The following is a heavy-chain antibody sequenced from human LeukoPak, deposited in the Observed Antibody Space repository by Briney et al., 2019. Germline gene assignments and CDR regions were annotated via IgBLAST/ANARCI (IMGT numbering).Heavy chain of an antibody. CDR3: ARDYLYAFDY. CDR2: ISGSGNAK. J-gene: IGHJ4*02. CDR1: GFSFSSYS. Sequence: GGSLRLSCAASGFSFSSYSMNWVRQAPRKGLEWVSYISGSGNAKHYTDSVKGRFTISRDNAKNALYLQMNSLGAEDTAVYFCARDYLYAFDYWGQGTLVTVSS. D-gene: IGHD2-2*01. V-gene: IGHV3-48*01.